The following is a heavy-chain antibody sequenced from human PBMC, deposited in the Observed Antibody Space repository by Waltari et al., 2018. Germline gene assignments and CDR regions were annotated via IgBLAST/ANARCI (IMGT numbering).Heavy chain of an antibody. D-gene: IGHD4-17*01. Sequence: EVQLVASGGGLVKAGGSLRLSCAAFGFTFITYSRNWVRQAPGKGLEWVSSISSSSLYMSYADSVKGRVTISRDNAKNSLYLQMNSLRVEDTAVYYCARSSTTVTTFGWGQGTLVTVSS. J-gene: IGHJ4*02. CDR2: ISSSSLYM. CDR1: GFTFITYS. V-gene: IGHV3-21*01. CDR3: ARSSTTVTTFG.